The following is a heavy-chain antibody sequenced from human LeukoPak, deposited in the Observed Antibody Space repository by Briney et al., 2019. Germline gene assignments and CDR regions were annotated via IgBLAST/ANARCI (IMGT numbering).Heavy chain of an antibody. Sequence: GGSLRLSCAASGFTFSSHAMSWVRQAPGKGLEWVSAISGSGGSTYYADSVKGRFTISRDNSTNTLYLQMNSLRAEDTAVYYCAKYHSSGPGYFDYWGQGTLVTVPS. V-gene: IGHV3-23*01. J-gene: IGHJ4*02. D-gene: IGHD3-22*01. CDR1: GFTFSSHA. CDR3: AKYHSSGPGYFDY. CDR2: ISGSGGST.